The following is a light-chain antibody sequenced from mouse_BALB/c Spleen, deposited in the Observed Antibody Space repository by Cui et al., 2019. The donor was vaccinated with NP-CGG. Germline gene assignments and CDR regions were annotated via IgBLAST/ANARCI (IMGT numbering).Light chain of an antibody. J-gene: IGLJ1*01. V-gene: IGLV1*01. CDR2: GTN. CDR1: TGTVTTNNF. Sequence: QAVVTQESALTTSPGETVTLTCRPNTGTVTTNNFANWVQEKPDHLFTGLIGGTNNRAPGVPARFSGSLIGDKAALTITGAQTEDEAIYFCALWYSNHWVFGGGTKLTVL. CDR3: ALWYSNHWV.